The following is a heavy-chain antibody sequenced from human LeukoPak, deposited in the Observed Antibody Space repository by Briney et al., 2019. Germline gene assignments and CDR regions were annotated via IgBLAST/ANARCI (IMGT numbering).Heavy chain of an antibody. Sequence: PGKSLRLSCAASGFTFSSYGMHWVRQAPGKGLEWVGFIRRKASGGTTYYAESVRGRFTISRDDSQSIAYLQMNSLRSEDTAMYYCSRDLSCGYWGQGTLVTVSS. CDR3: SRDLSCGY. J-gene: IGHJ4*02. V-gene: IGHV3-49*04. D-gene: IGHD2/OR15-2a*01. CDR1: GFTFSSYG. CDR2: IRRKASGGTT.